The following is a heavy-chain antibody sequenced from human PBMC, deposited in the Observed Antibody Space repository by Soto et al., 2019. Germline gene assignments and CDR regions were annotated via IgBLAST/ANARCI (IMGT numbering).Heavy chain of an antibody. CDR2: ISYDGSNK. V-gene: IGHV3-30*18. J-gene: IGHJ4*02. D-gene: IGHD4-17*01. CDR1: GFTFSSYG. Sequence: GGSLRLSCAASGFTFSSYGMHWVRQAPGKGLEWVAVISYDGSNKYYADSVKGRFTISRDNSKNTLYLQMNSLRAEDTAVYYCAKDSDGDYIDYWGQGTLVTVSS. CDR3: AKDSDGDYIDY.